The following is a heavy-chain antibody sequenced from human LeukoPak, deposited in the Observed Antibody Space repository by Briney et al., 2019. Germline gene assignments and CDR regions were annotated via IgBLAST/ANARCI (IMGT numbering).Heavy chain of an antibody. D-gene: IGHD1-26*01. Sequence: GGSLRLSCVGSGFTFSDKWMSWVRQAPGKGPEWEASIKKDGSQKYYVDSVKGRFTISRDNAQNSLYLQMSSLRVEDTAIYSCARVGWELLNLHFDPWGQGTLVTVSS. CDR3: ARVGWELLNLHFDP. CDR2: IKKDGSQK. CDR1: GFTFSDKW. J-gene: IGHJ5*02. V-gene: IGHV3-7*03.